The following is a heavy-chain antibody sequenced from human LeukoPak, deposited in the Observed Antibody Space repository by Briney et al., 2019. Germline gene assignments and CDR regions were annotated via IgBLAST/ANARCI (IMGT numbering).Heavy chain of an antibody. CDR3: ARLADYGGNSYYFDY. CDR1: GGSISSYY. D-gene: IGHD4-23*01. CDR2: IYTSGST. V-gene: IGHV4-4*09. J-gene: IGHJ4*02. Sequence: SETLSLTCTVSGGSISSYYWSWIRQPPGKGLEWIGYIYTSGSTNYNPSLKSRVTISVDTSKTQFSLKLSSVTAADTAVYYCARLADYGGNSYYFDYWGQGTLVTVSS.